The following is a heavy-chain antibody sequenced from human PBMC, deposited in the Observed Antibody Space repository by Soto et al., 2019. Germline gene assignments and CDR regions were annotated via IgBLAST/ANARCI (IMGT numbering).Heavy chain of an antibody. V-gene: IGHV1-46*01. CDR1: AYSFTTYH. CDR2: INPDAGAT. CDR3: ARGDIVLVPASEGNWFDP. J-gene: IGHJ5*02. Sequence: GASVKVSCKASAYSFTTYHTHWVRQAPGQGLEWMGLINPDAGATNYAQRFQGRLRLTRDTSTSTVYMELRSLRFDDTAVYYCARGDIVLVPASEGNWFDPWGQGTLVTVSS. D-gene: IGHD2-2*01.